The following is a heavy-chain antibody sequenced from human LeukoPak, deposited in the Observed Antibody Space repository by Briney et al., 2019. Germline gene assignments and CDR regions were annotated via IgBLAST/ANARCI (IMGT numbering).Heavy chain of an antibody. D-gene: IGHD5-18*01. CDR3: ARDADTAMVAYYFDY. Sequence: GGSLRLSCAASGFTFSSYAMHWVRQAPGKGLEWVAVISYDGSNKYYADSVKGRFTISRDNSKNTLYLQMNSLRAEGTAVYYCARDADTAMVAYYFDYWGQGTLVTVSS. CDR1: GFTFSSYA. V-gene: IGHV3-30*04. CDR2: ISYDGSNK. J-gene: IGHJ4*02.